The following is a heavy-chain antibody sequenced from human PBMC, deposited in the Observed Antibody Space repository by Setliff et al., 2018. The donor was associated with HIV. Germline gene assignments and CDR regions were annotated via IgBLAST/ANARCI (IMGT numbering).Heavy chain of an antibody. CDR2: ISWDGSST. V-gene: IGHV3-43*01. CDR3: VRDLTTIVTRKVFDI. CDR1: GFTFDNYT. J-gene: IGHJ3*02. D-gene: IGHD4-4*01. Sequence: PGGSLRLSCGASGFTFDNYTMHWVRQVPGKGLEWLSLISWDGSSTYHADSVKGRFTISRDNSKNTLYVQMNSLRADDTAVYYCVRDLTTIVTRKVFDIWGQGTMVTVSS.